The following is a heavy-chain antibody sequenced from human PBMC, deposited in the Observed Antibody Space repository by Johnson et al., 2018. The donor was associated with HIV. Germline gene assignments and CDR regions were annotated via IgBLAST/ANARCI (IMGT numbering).Heavy chain of an antibody. CDR2: ISSSGNPI. CDR3: ARDWVIGDAFDI. J-gene: IGHJ3*02. D-gene: IGHD2-21*01. Sequence: QVQLVESGGGLVQPGGSLRLSCAASGFNFSGYWMSWVRQAPGKGLEWVSYISSSGNPIYYADSVKGRFTISRDNAKNSLYLQMNSLRAEDTAVYYCARDWVIGDAFDIWGQGTKVTVSS. CDR1: GFNFSGYW. V-gene: IGHV3-11*04.